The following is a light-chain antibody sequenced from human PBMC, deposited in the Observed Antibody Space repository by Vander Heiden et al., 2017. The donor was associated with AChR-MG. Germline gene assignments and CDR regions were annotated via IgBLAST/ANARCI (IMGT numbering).Light chain of an antibody. Sequence: DIQLTQSPSTLSASVGDRVTITCRSSQRISSWLAWYQQKPWQAPKLLIYGASDLESGVPSRFSGSGSGTEFTLTISSLQPDDFAVYYCQQYDSNPMWTFGQGTKVEI. J-gene: IGKJ1*01. V-gene: IGKV1-5*01. CDR2: GAS. CDR1: QRISSW. CDR3: QQYDSNPMWT.